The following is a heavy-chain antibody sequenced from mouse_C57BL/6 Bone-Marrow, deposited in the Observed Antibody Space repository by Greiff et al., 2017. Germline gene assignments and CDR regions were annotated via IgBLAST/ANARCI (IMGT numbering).Heavy chain of an antibody. CDR3: AREGPTVVGAY. CDR2: ISDGGSYT. D-gene: IGHD1-1*01. J-gene: IGHJ3*01. V-gene: IGHV5-4*01. CDR1: GFTFSSYA. Sequence: EVKLVESGGGLVKPGGSLKLSCAASGFTFSSYAMSWVRQTPEKRLEWVATISDGGSYTYYPDNVKGRFTISRDNAKNNLYLQMSHLKSEDTAMYYCAREGPTVVGAYWGQGTLVTVSA.